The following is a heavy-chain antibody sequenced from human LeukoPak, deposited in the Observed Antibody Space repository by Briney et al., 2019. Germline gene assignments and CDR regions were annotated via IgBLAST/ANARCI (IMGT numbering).Heavy chain of an antibody. V-gene: IGHV4-59*01. CDR3: ARAEFWSGYSSHFDI. D-gene: IGHD3-3*01. Sequence: PSETLSLTCTVSGGSISSYYWSWIRQPPGKGLEWIGYIYYSGSTNYNPSLKSRVTISVDTSKNQFSLKLSSVTAADTAVYYCARAEFWSGYSSHFDIWGQGTMVTVSS. J-gene: IGHJ3*02. CDR2: IYYSGST. CDR1: GGSISSYY.